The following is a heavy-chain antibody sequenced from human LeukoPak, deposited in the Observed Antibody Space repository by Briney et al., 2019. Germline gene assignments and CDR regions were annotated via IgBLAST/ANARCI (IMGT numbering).Heavy chain of an antibody. V-gene: IGHV1-18*01. CDR3: ARDSYYGGHYSFFEH. Sequence: EASVKVSCKTSAYTFTNFRIHWVGQAPGHGFEGMGWIGPSNHYTEYAHKLQDRLTLTTDTSTTTAHMELRSLTFDDTAIYFCARDSYYGGHYSFFEHWGQGTLVTVSS. J-gene: IGHJ4*02. CDR1: AYTFTNFR. CDR2: IGPSNHYT. D-gene: IGHD4/OR15-4a*01.